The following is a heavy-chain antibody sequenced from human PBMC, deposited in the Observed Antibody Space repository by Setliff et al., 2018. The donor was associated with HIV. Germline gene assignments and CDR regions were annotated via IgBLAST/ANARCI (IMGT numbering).Heavy chain of an antibody. J-gene: IGHJ4*02. Sequence: NPSETLSLTCAVSGVSITSTNWWNWVRQSPGKGLEWIGEMYHSGTANYNPSLTSRVTISVDKSKNQFSLNLTSVTAADTAVYYCAKGRPRIQVWEGFDYWGQGILVTVSS. CDR1: GVSITSTNW. CDR3: AKGRPRIQVWEGFDY. V-gene: IGHV4-4*02. D-gene: IGHD5-18*01. CDR2: MYHSGTA.